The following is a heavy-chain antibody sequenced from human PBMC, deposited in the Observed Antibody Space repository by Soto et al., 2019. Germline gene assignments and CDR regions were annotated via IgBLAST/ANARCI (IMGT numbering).Heavy chain of an antibody. CDR3: ASVGDGSGSESVFDI. V-gene: IGHV1-69*02. CDR1: GDTFSTYP. Sequence: QVQLVQSGAVVKKPGSSMKVSCKTLGDTFSTYPITWVRQAPGQGLEWMGRTIPILAITDYAQNFQGRVTXTXSXPXSAAYMELSSLKFEDAAVYYCASVGDGSGSESVFDIWGQGTMVTVSS. D-gene: IGHD3-22*01. J-gene: IGHJ3*02. CDR2: TIPILAIT.